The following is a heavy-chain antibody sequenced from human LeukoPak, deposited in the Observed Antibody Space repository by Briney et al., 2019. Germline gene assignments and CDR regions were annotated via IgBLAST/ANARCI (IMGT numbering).Heavy chain of an antibody. D-gene: IGHD5-12*01. Sequence: GGSLRLSCAASGFTFSSYGMHWVRQAPGKGLEWVAVISYDGSNKYYADSVKGRFTISRDNSKNTLYLQMNSLRAEDTAVYYCAKDRVATISGDTDYWGQGTLVTVSS. J-gene: IGHJ4*02. CDR1: GFTFSSYG. V-gene: IGHV3-30*18. CDR3: AKDRVATISGDTDY. CDR2: ISYDGSNK.